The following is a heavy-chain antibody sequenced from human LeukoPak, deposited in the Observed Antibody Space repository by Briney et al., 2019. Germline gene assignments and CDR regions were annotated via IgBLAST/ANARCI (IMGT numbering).Heavy chain of an antibody. D-gene: IGHD2-8*01. V-gene: IGHV3-33*01. Sequence: GGSLRLSCAASGLTFSNHGMHWVRQAPGKGLEWGAFIWYDGSNKYYEDSVKGRFTISRDNSKNTLYLQMNSLRAEDTAVYYCARDRANGYFDYWGQGTLVTVSS. J-gene: IGHJ4*02. CDR1: GLTFSNHG. CDR2: IWYDGSNK. CDR3: ARDRANGYFDY.